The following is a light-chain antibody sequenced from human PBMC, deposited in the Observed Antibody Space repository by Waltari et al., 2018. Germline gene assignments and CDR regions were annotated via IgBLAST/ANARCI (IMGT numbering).Light chain of an antibody. CDR2: KAS. V-gene: IGKV1-5*03. Sequence: DIQMTQSPSTLSASVGDRVTITCRASQSISSWLAWYQQKPGKAPKLRIYKASRLESGVPSRFSGSGSGTEFTLTISSLQPDDFATYYCQQYNDYPLTFGGGTKVEIK. J-gene: IGKJ4*01. CDR1: QSISSW. CDR3: QQYNDYPLT.